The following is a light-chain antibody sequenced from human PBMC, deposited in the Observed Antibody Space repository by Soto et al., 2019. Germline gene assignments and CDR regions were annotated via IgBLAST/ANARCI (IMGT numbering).Light chain of an antibody. V-gene: IGLV2-14*01. Sequence: QSVLAQPRSVSGSPGQSVTISYTGTSSDVGGYNYVSWYQQHPGKAPKLMIYGVSNRPSGVSNRFSGSKSGNTASLTISGLQADDEADYYCSSHTISSALQVFGTGTKVTVL. J-gene: IGLJ1*01. CDR2: GVS. CDR3: SSHTISSALQV. CDR1: SSDVGGYNY.